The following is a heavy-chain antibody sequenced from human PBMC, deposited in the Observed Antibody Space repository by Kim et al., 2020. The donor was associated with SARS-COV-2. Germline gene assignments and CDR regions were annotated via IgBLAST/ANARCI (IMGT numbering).Heavy chain of an antibody. V-gene: IGHV4-4*07. J-gene: IGHJ6*02. Sequence: NYNPSLKSRVTMSVDTSKNQFSLKLSSVTAADTAVYYCARDYYYYYGMDVWGQGTTVTVSS. CDR3: ARDYYYYYGMDV.